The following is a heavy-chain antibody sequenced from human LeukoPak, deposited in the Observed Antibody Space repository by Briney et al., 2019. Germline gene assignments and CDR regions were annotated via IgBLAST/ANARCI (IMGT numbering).Heavy chain of an antibody. D-gene: IGHD3-10*01. CDR1: GGSISSGSYY. CDR2: IYTSGST. CDR3: ARETVHYYGSGSPGMDV. J-gene: IGHJ6*04. Sequence: PSETLSLTCTVSGGSISSGSYYWSWIRQPAGKGLEWIGRIYTSGSTNYNPSLKSRVTISVDTSKNQFSLKLSSVTAADTAVYYCARETVHYYGSGSPGMDVWGKGTTVTVSS. V-gene: IGHV4-61*02.